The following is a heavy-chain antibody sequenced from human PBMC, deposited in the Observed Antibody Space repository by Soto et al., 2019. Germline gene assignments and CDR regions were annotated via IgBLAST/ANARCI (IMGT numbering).Heavy chain of an antibody. CDR1: GGSISSSSYY. J-gene: IGHJ4*02. CDR2: IYYSGST. D-gene: IGHD3-9*01. V-gene: IGHV4-39*07. CDR3: ARLILTGSNWRGYSDS. Sequence: PSETLSLTCTVSGGSISSSSYYWGWIRQPPGKGLEWIGSIYYSGSTYYNPSLKSRVTISVDTSKNQFSLKLSSVTAADTAVYYCARLILTGSNWRGYSDSWGQGALVTVSS.